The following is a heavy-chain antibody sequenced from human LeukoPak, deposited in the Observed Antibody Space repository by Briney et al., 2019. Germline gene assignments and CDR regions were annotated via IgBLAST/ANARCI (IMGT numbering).Heavy chain of an antibody. D-gene: IGHD2-21*02. CDR3: ARPVCGDDCYPYDY. J-gene: IGHJ4*02. CDR2: INNDGSST. V-gene: IGHV3-74*01. CDR1: GFTFSSYW. Sequence: GGSLRLSCAASGFTFSSYWMHWVRQAPGKGLVWVSRINNDGSSTSHADSVKGRFTISRDNAKNTLYLQMDSLRAEDTAVYYCARPVCGDDCYPYDYWGQGTLVTVSS.